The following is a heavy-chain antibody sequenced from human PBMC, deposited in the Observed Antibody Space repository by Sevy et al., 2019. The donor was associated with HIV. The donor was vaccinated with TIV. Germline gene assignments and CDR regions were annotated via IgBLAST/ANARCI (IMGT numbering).Heavy chain of an antibody. CDR2: VGPAGDQ. V-gene: IGHV3-13*05. CDR3: ARSGGYSDYGMDV. Sequence: GGSLRLSCVAAGFTFSSYDMHWVRQVTGKGLEWISGVGPAGDQFYPGSVKGRFTISRENAKNSFYLQMNNLRAEDTAVYYCARSGGYSDYGMDVWGQGTTVTVSS. D-gene: IGHD5-12*01. CDR1: GFTFSSYD. J-gene: IGHJ6*02.